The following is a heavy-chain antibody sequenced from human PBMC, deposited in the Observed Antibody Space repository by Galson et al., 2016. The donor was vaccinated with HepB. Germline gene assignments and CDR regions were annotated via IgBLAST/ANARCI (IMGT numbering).Heavy chain of an antibody. CDR3: AREGAGGMDV. J-gene: IGHJ6*02. CDR2: INQDGTEK. CDR1: GFTFSDYW. D-gene: IGHD3-10*01. V-gene: IGHV3-7*01. Sequence: SLRLSCAASGFTFSDYWLSWVRQAPGKGLEWVANINQDGTEKSYVDSVKGRFTISRDNAKNSLFLQVISLRAEDTAEYYCAREGAGGMDVWGQGTTVTVSS.